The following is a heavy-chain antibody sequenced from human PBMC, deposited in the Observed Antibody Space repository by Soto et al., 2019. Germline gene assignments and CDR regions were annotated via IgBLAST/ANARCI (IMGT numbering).Heavy chain of an antibody. CDR3: ARMTFDDYFDY. V-gene: IGHV4-59*01. J-gene: IGHJ4*02. CDR1: GGSISSYY. CDR2: IYYSGST. D-gene: IGHD2-21*02. Sequence: QVQLQESGPGLVKPSETLSLTCTGSGGSISSYYWSWIRQPPGKGLEWIGYIYYSGSTNYNPSLKRRVTIPVDTSTNHFSLKLSSVTAADTAVYYRARMTFDDYFDYWGQGPLVTVSS.